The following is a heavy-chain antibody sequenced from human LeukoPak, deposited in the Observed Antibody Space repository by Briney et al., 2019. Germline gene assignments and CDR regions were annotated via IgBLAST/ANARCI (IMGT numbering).Heavy chain of an antibody. Sequence: SETLSLTCTVSGGSISGYYWSWIRQPPGKGLEWIAYIYYRGSTYYNPSLKSRVTISVDTSKDQFSLKLSSGSAADTAVYYCARGRASGIAAAGTYYFDYWGQGTLVTVSS. D-gene: IGHD6-13*01. CDR1: GGSISGYY. CDR2: IYYRGST. V-gene: IGHV4-59*06. CDR3: ARGRASGIAAAGTYYFDY. J-gene: IGHJ4*02.